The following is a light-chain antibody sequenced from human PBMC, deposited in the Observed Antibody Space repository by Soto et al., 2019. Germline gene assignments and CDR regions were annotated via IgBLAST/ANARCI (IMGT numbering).Light chain of an antibody. V-gene: IGKV3-15*01. J-gene: IGKJ1*01. CDR1: ETVATN. CDR2: GAS. Sequence: VMTQSPATLSVSPGXRATLSCWASETVATNLAWYQQKPGQAPRLLISGASTRAAGISDRFRGSGSGTEFTLTISSLRSEDSAIYYCQQYFEWPPMTFGQGTKVDIK. CDR3: QQYFEWPPMT.